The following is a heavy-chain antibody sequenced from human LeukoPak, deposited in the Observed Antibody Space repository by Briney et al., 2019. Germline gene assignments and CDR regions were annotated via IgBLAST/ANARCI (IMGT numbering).Heavy chain of an antibody. D-gene: IGHD3-22*01. CDR3: ARHDSSGYYIDY. CDR1: GYSISSSNW. J-gene: IGHJ4*02. CDR2: IYYSGST. Sequence: SETLSLTCAVSGYSISSSNWWGWIRQPPGKGLERIGYIYYSGSTYYNPSLKSRVTMSIDTSKNQFSLKLSSVTAVDTAVYYCARHDSSGYYIDYWGQGTLVTVSS. V-gene: IGHV4-28*01.